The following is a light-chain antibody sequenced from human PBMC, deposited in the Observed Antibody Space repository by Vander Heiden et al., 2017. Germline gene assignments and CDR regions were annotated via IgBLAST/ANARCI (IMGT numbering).Light chain of an antibody. CDR1: QYVGSSH. CDR2: GAS. V-gene: IGKV3-20*01. CDR3: QQYGHSRTWT. Sequence: EIVLTQSPATLSLSPGERATLSCRTSQYVGSSHLAWYQQKPGQAPRLLIYGASNRATGIPDRVSGSGFGTDFTLTISRLEPEDFAVYYCQQYGHSRTWTFGQGTRVEVK. J-gene: IGKJ1*01.